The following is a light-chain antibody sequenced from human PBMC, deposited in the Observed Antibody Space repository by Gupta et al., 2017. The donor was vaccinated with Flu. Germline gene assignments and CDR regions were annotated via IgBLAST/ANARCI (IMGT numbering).Light chain of an antibody. CDR1: RSNIGSKY. J-gene: IGLJ2*01. CDR2: EDN. CDR3: EAWESSIADSVV. V-gene: IGLV1-51*02. Sequence: SLFSQPLSLAAAAGQTCSISCSGSRSNIGSKYVSWYQQLPGKPPELIIYEDNKRPSGIPDRFSGSKSGTSATLAISRLETEDEADYYCEAWESSIADSVVFGGGTKLTVL.